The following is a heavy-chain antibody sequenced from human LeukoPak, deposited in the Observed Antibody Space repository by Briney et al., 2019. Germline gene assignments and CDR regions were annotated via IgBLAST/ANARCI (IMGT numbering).Heavy chain of an antibody. CDR2: VHKTGSI. CDR3: TKYGGSAANYFDS. Sequence: PSETLSLTCTVSGDSISAYYWSWVRQPPGKGLEWIAFVHKTGSINYKPSLKSRATISMDTSNSQFSLHVNSVTAADTAVYYCTKYGGSAANYFDSWGPGTLVTVSP. D-gene: IGHD1-26*01. V-gene: IGHV4-59*08. J-gene: IGHJ4*02. CDR1: GDSISAYY.